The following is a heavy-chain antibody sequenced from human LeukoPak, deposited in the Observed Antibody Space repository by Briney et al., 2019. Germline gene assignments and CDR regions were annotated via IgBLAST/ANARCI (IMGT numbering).Heavy chain of an antibody. CDR2: IKQDGSEK. CDR3: APGGSIWCPRPLY. J-gene: IGHJ4*02. D-gene: IGHD6-13*01. CDR1: GFPFTNYW. V-gene: IGHV3-7*01. Sequence: GGSLRLSCAASGFPFTNYWMIWFRQTPGKGLEWVATIKQDGSEKYYVDSVKGQFTISRDNAKNSLYLQMNSLRVEDTAVYYCAPGGSIWCPRPLYWGQGTLVIVSS.